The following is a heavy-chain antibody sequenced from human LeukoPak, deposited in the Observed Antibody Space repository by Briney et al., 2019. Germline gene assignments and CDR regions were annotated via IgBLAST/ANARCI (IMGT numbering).Heavy chain of an antibody. Sequence: SETLSLTCTVSGGSISSSSYFWGWIRQPPGKGLEWVGSMSYSGSTYYNPSLKRRVTISVDTSKNQFSLKLSSVTAADTAVYYCATREAYGDYDYWGQGTLVTVSS. CDR1: GGSISSSSYF. V-gene: IGHV4-39*01. CDR3: ATREAYGDYDY. J-gene: IGHJ4*02. D-gene: IGHD4-17*01. CDR2: MSYSGST.